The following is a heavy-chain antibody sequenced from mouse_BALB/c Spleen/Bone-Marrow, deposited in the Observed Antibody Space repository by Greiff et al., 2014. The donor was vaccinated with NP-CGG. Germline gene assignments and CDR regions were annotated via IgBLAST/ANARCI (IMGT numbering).Heavy chain of an antibody. J-gene: IGHJ4*01. CDR2: IDPANGNT. Sequence: VQLQQSGAELVKPGASVKLSCTASGFNIKDTYVHWVKQRPEQGLEWIGRIDPANGNTKYDPKFQGKATITADTSSNTAYLQLSSLTSEDTAVYYCARWEYYAMDYWGQGTSVTASS. V-gene: IGHV14-3*02. CDR1: GFNIKDTY. D-gene: IGHD4-1*01. CDR3: ARWEYYAMDY.